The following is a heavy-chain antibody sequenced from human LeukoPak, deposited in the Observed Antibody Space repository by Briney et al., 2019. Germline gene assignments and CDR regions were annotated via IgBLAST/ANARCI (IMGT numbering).Heavy chain of an antibody. CDR2: ISYDGSNK. J-gene: IGHJ4*02. CDR3: ATASTAMVTGGFDY. Sequence: ETGGSLRLSCAASGFTFSSYAMHWVRQAPGKGLEWVAVISYDGSNKYYADSVKGRFTISRDNSKNTLYLQMNSLRAEDTAVYYCATASTAMVTGGFDYWGQGTLVTVSS. CDR1: GFTFSSYA. V-gene: IGHV3-30-3*01. D-gene: IGHD5-18*01.